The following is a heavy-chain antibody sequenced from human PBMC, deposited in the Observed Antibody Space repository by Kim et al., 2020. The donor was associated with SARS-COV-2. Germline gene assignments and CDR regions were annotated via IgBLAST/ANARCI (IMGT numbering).Heavy chain of an antibody. V-gene: IGHV1-18*01. Sequence: AQRHQGRVTRTTDASASTAYLELRSLRSDDTAVYYCAREGVRSGRPFDYWGQGTLVTVSS. CDR3: AREGVRSGRPFDY. D-gene: IGHD6-19*01. J-gene: IGHJ4*02.